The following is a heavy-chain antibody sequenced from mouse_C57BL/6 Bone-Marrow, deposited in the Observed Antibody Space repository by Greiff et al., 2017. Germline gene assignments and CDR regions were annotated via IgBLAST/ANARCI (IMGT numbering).Heavy chain of an antibody. CDR2: IYPRSGNT. J-gene: IGHJ2*01. V-gene: IGHV1-81*01. CDR3: ARERTMVTTGCHYFDY. D-gene: IGHD2-2*01. CDR1: GYTFTSYG. Sequence: LVESGAELARPGASVKLSCTASGYTFTSYGISWVKQRTGQGLEWIGEIYPRSGNTYYNEKFKGKATLTADKSSSTAYMELRSLTSEDSAVYFCARERTMVTTGCHYFDYWGQGTTLTVSS.